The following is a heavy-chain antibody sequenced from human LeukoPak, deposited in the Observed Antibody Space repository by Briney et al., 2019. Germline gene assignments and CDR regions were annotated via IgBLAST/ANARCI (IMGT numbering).Heavy chain of an antibody. J-gene: IGHJ4*02. CDR3: ARDLYYYGSGSYYPYVDY. CDR2: INPNSGGT. D-gene: IGHD3-10*01. CDR1: GYTFTGYY. Sequence: GASVKVSCKASGYTFTGYYMHWVRQAPGQGLEWMGWINPNSGGTNYAQKFQGRVTMTRDTSISTAYMELSRLRSDDTAVYYCARDLYYYGSGSYYPYVDYWGQGTLVTVSS. V-gene: IGHV1-2*02.